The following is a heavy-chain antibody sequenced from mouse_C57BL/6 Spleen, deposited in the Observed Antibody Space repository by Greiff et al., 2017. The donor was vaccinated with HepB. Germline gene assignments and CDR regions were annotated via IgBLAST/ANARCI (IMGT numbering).Heavy chain of an antibody. V-gene: IGHV1-18*01. CDR2: INPNNGGT. CDR1: GYTFTDYN. CDR3: ARLGDDGNLAY. Sequence: VQLQQSGPELVKPGASVKIPCKASGYTFTDYNMDWVKQSHGKSLEWIGDINPNNGGTIYNQKFKGKATLTVDKSSSTAYMELRSLTSEDTAVYYCARLGDDGNLAYWGQGTLVTVSA. D-gene: IGHD2-1*01. J-gene: IGHJ3*01.